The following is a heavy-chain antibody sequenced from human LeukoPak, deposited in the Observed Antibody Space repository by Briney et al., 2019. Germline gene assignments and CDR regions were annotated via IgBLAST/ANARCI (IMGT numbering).Heavy chain of an antibody. CDR2: ITWDGGST. V-gene: IGHV3-43D*03. CDR3: AKGTSSWHEFDY. D-gene: IGHD6-13*01. J-gene: IGHJ4*02. CDR1: GFTFDDFA. Sequence: PGRSLRLSCAASGFTFDDFAMHWVRQAPGKGLEWVSLITWDGGSTYYADSVKGRFTISRDNSKNSLYLQMTSLRAEDTALYYCAKGTSSWHEFDYWGQGTLVTVSS.